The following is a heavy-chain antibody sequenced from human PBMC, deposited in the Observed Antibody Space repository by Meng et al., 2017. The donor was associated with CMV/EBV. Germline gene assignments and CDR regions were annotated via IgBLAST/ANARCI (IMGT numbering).Heavy chain of an antibody. CDR2: IYYSGST. V-gene: IGHV4-30-4*08. D-gene: IGHD3-3*01. CDR1: GGSISSGDYY. Sequence: SETLSLTCTVSGGSISSGDYYWSWIRQPPGKGLEWIGYIYYSGSTYYNLSLKSRVTISVDTSKNQFSLKLSSVTAADTAVYYCARAGVRSTIFGVVIIAQYFDYWGQGTLVTVSS. CDR3: ARAGVRSTIFGVVIIAQYFDY. J-gene: IGHJ4*02.